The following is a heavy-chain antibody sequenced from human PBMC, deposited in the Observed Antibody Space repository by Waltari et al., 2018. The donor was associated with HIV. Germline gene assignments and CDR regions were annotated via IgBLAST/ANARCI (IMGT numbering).Heavy chain of an antibody. J-gene: IGHJ3*01. CDR3: ARAWAWGWEIPGTFDL. D-gene: IGHD7-27*01. Sequence: EVHLAESGGGLVRPGGSLSLSCQASGFTFDSYGLPWVRQAAGGVLEWVGGLNADGGKRSYADSVKGRCTISRDNSKSSLSLHIINVKVDDTASYFCARAWAWGWEIPGTFDLWGPGTTVIVSS. CDR1: GFTFDSYG. CDR2: LNADGGKR. V-gene: IGHV3-20*04.